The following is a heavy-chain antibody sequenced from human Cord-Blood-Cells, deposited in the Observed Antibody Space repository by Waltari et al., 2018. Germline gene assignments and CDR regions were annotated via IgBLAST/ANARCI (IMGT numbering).Heavy chain of an antibody. CDR2: IYYSGST. CDR1: GGSISSSSYY. J-gene: IGHJ4*02. V-gene: IGHV4-39*01. D-gene: IGHD6-13*01. Sequence: QLQLQESGPGLVKPSETLSLTCTVSGGSISSSSYYWGWIRQPPRKGLEWIGSIYYSGSTYYNPSLKSRVTIAVDTSKNQFSLKLSSVTAADTAVYYCARAWGSSWYSGDPYFDYWGQGTLVTVSS. CDR3: ARAWGSSWYSGDPYFDY.